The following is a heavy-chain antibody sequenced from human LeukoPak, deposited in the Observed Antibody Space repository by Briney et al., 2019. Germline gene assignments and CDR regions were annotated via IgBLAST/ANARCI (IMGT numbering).Heavy chain of an antibody. CDR2: IYTSGST. J-gene: IGHJ4*02. D-gene: IGHD3-10*01. CDR1: GVSISSYS. Sequence: SETLSLTCTVSGVSISSYSWSWIRQPAGKGLEWIGRIYTSGSTNYNPSLKSRVTMSVDTSKNQFSLKLSSVTAADTAVYYCARDYGSGSYRPFDYWGQGTLVTVSS. CDR3: ARDYGSGSYRPFDY. V-gene: IGHV4-4*07.